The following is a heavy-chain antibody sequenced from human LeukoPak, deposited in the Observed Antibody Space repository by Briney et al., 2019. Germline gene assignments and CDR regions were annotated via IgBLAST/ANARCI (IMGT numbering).Heavy chain of an antibody. CDR3: ARDRPNYYGSGGHYYRRDGDY. J-gene: IGHJ4*02. CDR2: ITSRGEST. V-gene: IGHV3-23*01. Sequence: GGSLRLSCAASGFTFSIYAMSWVRRAPGKGLQWVSSITSRGESTWYVDSVKGRFTITRDNSENTLYLQMHSLRAEDTAVYYCARDRPNYYGSGGHYYRRDGDYWGRGTLVSVSS. D-gene: IGHD3-22*01. CDR1: GFTFSIYA.